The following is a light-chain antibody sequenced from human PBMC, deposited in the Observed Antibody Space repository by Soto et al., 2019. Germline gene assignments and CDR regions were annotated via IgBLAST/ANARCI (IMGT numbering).Light chain of an antibody. J-gene: IGKJ2*01. V-gene: IGKV1-6*01. CDR2: AAS. CDR3: LQDYNYPYT. Sequence: AIQMTQSPSSLSASVGDRVAITCRASQGIRNNLGWYQQKPGEAPKLLIYAASSLQSGVPSRFSGSGSGTDFTLTISSLQPEDFATYFCLQDYNYPYTFGQGTKLEIK. CDR1: QGIRNN.